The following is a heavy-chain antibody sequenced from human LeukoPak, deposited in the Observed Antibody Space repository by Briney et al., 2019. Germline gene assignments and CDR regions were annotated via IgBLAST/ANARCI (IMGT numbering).Heavy chain of an antibody. CDR1: GYTFTGYY. V-gene: IGHV1-2*02. J-gene: IGHJ4*02. CDR2: INPNSGGT. D-gene: IGHD6-19*01. CDR3: ARGTSQWLEKALAH. Sequence: ASVKLSCKASGYTFTGYYMHWVRQAPGQGLEWMGGINPNSGGTIYAEKFKGRVTMTRDTSSSTVYMELSRLRSDDTAVYYCARGTSQWLEKALAHWGQGTLVTVSS.